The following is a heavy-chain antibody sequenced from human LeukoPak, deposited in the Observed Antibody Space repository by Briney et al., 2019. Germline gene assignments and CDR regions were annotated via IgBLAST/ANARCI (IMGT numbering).Heavy chain of an antibody. CDR3: AKDVLGSRYSSLPFISNAFDI. CDR2: ISWNSGSI. V-gene: IGHV3-9*01. CDR1: GFTFDDYA. Sequence: GRSLRLSCAASGFTFDDYAMHWVRQAPGKGLEWVSGISWNSGSIGYADSVKGRFTISRDNSKNTLYLQMNSLRAEDTAVYYCAKDVLGSRYSSLPFISNAFDIWGQGTMVTVSS. J-gene: IGHJ3*02. D-gene: IGHD6-13*01.